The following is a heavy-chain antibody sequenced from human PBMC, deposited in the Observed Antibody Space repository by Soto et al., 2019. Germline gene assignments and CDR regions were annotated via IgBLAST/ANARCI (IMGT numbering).Heavy chain of an antibody. CDR1: GWSSRSDE. D-gene: IGHD1-7*01. V-gene: IGHV4-59*13. CDR3: ARDRTNWNYGYGMDV. J-gene: IGHJ6*02. CDR2: IYYSGST. Sequence: SGGLAGMLSVAGWSSRSDEWVWSRRPPGKGLEWIGYIYYSGSTNYNPSLKSRVTISVDTSKNQFYLKLSSVTAADTAVYYCARDRTNWNYGYGMDVWGQGTTVT.